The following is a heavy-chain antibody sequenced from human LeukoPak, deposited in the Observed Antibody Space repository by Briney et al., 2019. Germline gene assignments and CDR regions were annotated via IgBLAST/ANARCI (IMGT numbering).Heavy chain of an antibody. CDR3: ARASYYYDSSGYYPNWFDP. CDR2: MNPNSGNT. D-gene: IGHD3-22*01. Sequence: ASVKVSCKASGYTFTSYDINWVRQATGQGLEWMGWMNPNSGNTGYAQKFQGRVTMTRNTSISTAYMELGSLRSEDTAVYYCARASYYYDSSGYYPNWFDPWGQGTLVTVSS. V-gene: IGHV1-8*01. J-gene: IGHJ5*02. CDR1: GYTFTSYD.